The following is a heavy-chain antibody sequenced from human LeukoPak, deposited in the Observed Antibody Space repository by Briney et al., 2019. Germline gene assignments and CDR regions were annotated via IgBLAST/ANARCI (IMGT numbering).Heavy chain of an antibody. CDR2: IYTSGST. CDR1: GGSISSYY. Sequence: SETLSLTCTVAGGSISSYYWSWIRQPAGKGLEWIGRIYTSGSTNYNPSLKSRVTMSVDTSKNQLSLKLSSVPAADTAVYYCARDEYSSPSFDYWGQGTLVTVSS. CDR3: ARDEYSSPSFDY. V-gene: IGHV4-4*07. J-gene: IGHJ4*02. D-gene: IGHD6-6*01.